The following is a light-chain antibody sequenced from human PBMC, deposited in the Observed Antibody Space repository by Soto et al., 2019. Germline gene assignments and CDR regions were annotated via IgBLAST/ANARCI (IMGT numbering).Light chain of an antibody. J-gene: IGKJ1*01. CDR2: AAS. V-gene: IGKV1-6*02. Sequence: IQMTQSPSSLSVSVTDRVTITCRASQDIGNDLGWYQQRPGEAPELLLYAASTLLSGVPSRFSGRGSGTQFTLSINNLQPEDSATYFCLQDHDYPWTFGHGTKVEV. CDR1: QDIGND. CDR3: LQDHDYPWT.